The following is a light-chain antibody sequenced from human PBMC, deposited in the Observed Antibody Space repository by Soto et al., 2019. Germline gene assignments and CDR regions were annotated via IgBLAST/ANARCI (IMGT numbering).Light chain of an antibody. CDR3: QQSYSTRRT. Sequence: DIQMTQSPSSLSASVGDRVTITCRASQSISSYLNWYQQKPGKAPKLLIYAASSLQSGVPSRFSGSGSGTDFTLTISSLQPEEFATYYCQQSYSTRRTFGQGTKVEIK. CDR2: AAS. CDR1: QSISSY. J-gene: IGKJ1*01. V-gene: IGKV1-39*01.